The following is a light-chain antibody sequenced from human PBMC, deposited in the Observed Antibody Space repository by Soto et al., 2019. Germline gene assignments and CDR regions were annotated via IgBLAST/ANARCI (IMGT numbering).Light chain of an antibody. CDR3: QQYDNLTPT. V-gene: IGKV1-33*01. CDR2: DAS. Sequence: DIQMTQSPSSLSASVGDRVTITCQASQDISNYLNWYQQKPGKAPKLLIYDASNLETGVPSRFSGSGSGTEFTFTISSLQPEDIATYYCQQYDNLTPTFGQGTRLEIK. J-gene: IGKJ5*01. CDR1: QDISNY.